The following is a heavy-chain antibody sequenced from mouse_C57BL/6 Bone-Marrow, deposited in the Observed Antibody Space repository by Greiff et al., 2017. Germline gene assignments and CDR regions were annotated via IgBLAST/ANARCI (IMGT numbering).Heavy chain of an antibody. CDR3: ATVITTVVATSDV. D-gene: IGHD1-1*01. CDR1: GYTFTDYY. J-gene: IGHJ1*03. V-gene: IGHV1-19*01. CDR2: INPSNGGT. Sequence: VQLKESGPVLVKPGASVKMSCKASGYTFTDYYMNWVKQSHGKSLEWIGVINPSNGGTSYNQKFKGKATLTVDKSSSTAYMELNSLTSEDSAVYYCATVITTVVATSDVWGTGTTVTVSS.